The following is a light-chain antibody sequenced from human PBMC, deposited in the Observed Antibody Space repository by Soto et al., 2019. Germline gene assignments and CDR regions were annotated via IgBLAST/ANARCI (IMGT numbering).Light chain of an antibody. V-gene: IGKV2-30*02. J-gene: IGKJ1*01. CDR3: MQGTHWPWT. CDR1: QSLIHSDGNTY. Sequence: VVMTQSPLSLPVTLGQPASISCRLSQSLIHSDGNTYLSWFQQRPGQAPRRLIYEVSDRDSGVPDRFTGSGSGTDFTLKISRVEAEDVGVYYCMQGTHWPWTFGQGTEVEIK. CDR2: EVS.